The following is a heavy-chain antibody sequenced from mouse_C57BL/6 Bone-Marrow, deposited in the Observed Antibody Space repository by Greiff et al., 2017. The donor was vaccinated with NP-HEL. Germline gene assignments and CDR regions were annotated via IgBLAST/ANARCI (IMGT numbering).Heavy chain of an antibody. CDR1: GYTFTSYT. J-gene: IGHJ2*01. D-gene: IGHD1-1*01. Sequence: VKLVESGAELARPGASVKMSCKASGYTFTSYTMHWVKQRPGQGLEWIGYINPSSGYTKYNQKFKDKATLTADKSSSTAYMQLSSLTSEDSAVYYCARRGITTVDLYFDYWGQGTTLTVSS. V-gene: IGHV1-4*01. CDR3: ARRGITTVDLYFDY. CDR2: INPSSGYT.